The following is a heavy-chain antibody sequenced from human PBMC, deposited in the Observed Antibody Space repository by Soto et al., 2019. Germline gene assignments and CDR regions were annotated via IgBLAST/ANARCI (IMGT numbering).Heavy chain of an antibody. V-gene: IGHV4-31*03. Sequence: SSETLSLTCTVSGGSISTGGHYWNWIRQHPGKGLEWIGYIYYSGSTYYNPSLKSRVTISVDTSQNQFSLKLTSVTAADTAVYFCARNVDTAVINGPYFDYWGQGTQVTVSS. CDR2: IYYSGST. J-gene: IGHJ4*02. D-gene: IGHD5-18*01. CDR3: ARNVDTAVINGPYFDY. CDR1: GGSISTGGHY.